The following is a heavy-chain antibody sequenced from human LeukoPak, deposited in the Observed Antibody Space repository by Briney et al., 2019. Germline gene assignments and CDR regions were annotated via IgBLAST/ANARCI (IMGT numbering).Heavy chain of an antibody. V-gene: IGHV1-2*02. CDR3: ARGSPSCSSTSCFAY. D-gene: IGHD2-2*01. CDR2: INPNSGGT. CDR1: GYTFTGYY. J-gene: IGHJ4*02. Sequence: GASVKVSCKASGYTFTGYYMHWVRQAPGQGLEWMEWINPNSGGTNYAQKLQGRVTMTTDTSTSTAYMELRSLRSGDTAVYYCARGSPSCSSTSCFAYWGQGTLVTVSS.